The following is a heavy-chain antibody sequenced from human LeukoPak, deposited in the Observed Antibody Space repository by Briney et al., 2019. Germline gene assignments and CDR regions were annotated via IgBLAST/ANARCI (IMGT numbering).Heavy chain of an antibody. D-gene: IGHD1-26*01. CDR3: AREVGIRGHFDY. J-gene: IGHJ4*02. V-gene: IGHV1-69*13. CDR2: IIPIFGTA. Sequence: ASVKVSCKASGGTFSSYAISWVRQAPGQGLEWMGGIIPIFGTANYAQKFQGRVTITADESTSTAYMELSSLRSQDTAVYYCAREVGIRGHFDYWGRGTPVTVSS. CDR1: GGTFSSYA.